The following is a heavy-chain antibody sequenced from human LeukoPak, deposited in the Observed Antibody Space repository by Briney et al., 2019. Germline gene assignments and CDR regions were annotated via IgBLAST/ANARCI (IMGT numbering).Heavy chain of an antibody. Sequence: GGSLRLSCAASGFTFSSYAMSSVRQAPGKGLEWVSAISGSGGSTYYADSVKGRFTISRDNSKNTLYLQMNSLRAEDTAVYYCARKPEGGTMVRGVISYYGMDVWGQGTAVTVSS. J-gene: IGHJ6*02. D-gene: IGHD3-10*01. CDR2: ISGSGGST. CDR1: GFTFSSYA. CDR3: ARKPEGGTMVRGVISYYGMDV. V-gene: IGHV3-23*01.